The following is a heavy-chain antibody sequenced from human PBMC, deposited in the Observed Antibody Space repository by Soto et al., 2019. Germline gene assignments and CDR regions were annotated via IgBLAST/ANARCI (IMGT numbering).Heavy chain of an antibody. CDR2: LYDSGSI. Sequence: SETLSLTCAVYGGSFSGYYCSWIRQPPGKGLEWIGELYDSGSINYNASLKSRVSISVDTSKNQFSLKLSSVTAADTAVYYCARGLGGVQHWVQGTLVTVSS. CDR1: GGSFSGYY. CDR3: ARGLGGVQH. V-gene: IGHV4-34*01. J-gene: IGHJ1*01.